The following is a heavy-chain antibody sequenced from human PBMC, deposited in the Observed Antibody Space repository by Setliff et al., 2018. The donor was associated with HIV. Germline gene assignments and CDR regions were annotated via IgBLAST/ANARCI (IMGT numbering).Heavy chain of an antibody. D-gene: IGHD6-19*01. Sequence: PSETLSLTCTVSGASISSYYWTWIRQPPGKGLEYIGYIYHFGNTNYNPSLKSRVTMSVDTSRNRVSLELSSVTAADTAVYYCARATWLVHPFPLYYFDYWGQGILVTVS. CDR3: ARATWLVHPFPLYYFDY. V-gene: IGHV4-59*01. CDR2: IYHFGNT. J-gene: IGHJ4*02. CDR1: GASISSYY.